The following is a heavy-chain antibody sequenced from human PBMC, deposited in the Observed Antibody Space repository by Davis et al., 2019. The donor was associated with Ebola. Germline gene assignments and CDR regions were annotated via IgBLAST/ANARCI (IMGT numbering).Heavy chain of an antibody. Sequence: ASVKVSCKASGYTFSTYAIHWLRQAPGQRLEWMGLINVAKGNTKYSQKFQGRVTMTRDTSISTAYMELSRLRSDDTAVYYCARVGYYDSSGYSHDAFDIWGQGTMVTVSS. V-gene: IGHV1-3*01. J-gene: IGHJ3*02. CDR1: GYTFSTYA. CDR2: INVAKGNT. D-gene: IGHD3-22*01. CDR3: ARVGYYDSSGYSHDAFDI.